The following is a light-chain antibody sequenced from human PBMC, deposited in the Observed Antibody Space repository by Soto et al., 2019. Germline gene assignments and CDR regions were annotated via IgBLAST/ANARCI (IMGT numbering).Light chain of an antibody. Sequence: QSALSQPPSASGSPGQSVTISCTGTSSDVGGYNFVSWYQHHPGKAPKLMIYDVTTRPSGVPDRFSGSKSGNTASLTISGLQAEDEADYYCSSHAGSSVVFGTGTKVTVL. V-gene: IGLV2-8*01. CDR3: SSHAGSSVV. CDR1: SSDVGGYNF. J-gene: IGLJ1*01. CDR2: DVT.